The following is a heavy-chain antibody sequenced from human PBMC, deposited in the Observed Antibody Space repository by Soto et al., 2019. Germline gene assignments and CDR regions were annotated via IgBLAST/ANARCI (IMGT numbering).Heavy chain of an antibody. CDR2: IIPIFGVT. D-gene: IGHD5-12*01. Sequence: QVQLVQSGAEVKKPGSSVKVSCKTSGGSFNNDAMSWVRQAPGQGLEWMGGIIPIFGVTNSAQTFKGRVTFTADESSTTAYLELRSLRSEDTAVYYCVRGRDGFNNPFDYWGQGTLVTVSS. CDR3: VRGRDGFNNPFDY. J-gene: IGHJ4*02. V-gene: IGHV1-69*12. CDR1: GGSFNNDA.